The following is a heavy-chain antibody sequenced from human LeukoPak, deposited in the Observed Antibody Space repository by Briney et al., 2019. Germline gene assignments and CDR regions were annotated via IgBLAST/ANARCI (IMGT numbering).Heavy chain of an antibody. CDR2: ISGSGGST. CDR3: AKAAPVAVVVAATSWFDP. J-gene: IGHJ5*02. D-gene: IGHD2-15*01. CDR1: GFTFSSYA. Sequence: GGSLRLSCAASGFTFSSYAMSWVRQAPGKGLEWVSAISGSGGSTYYADSVKGRFTISRDNSKNTLYLKMNSLSAEDPAVYYCAKAAPVAVVVAATSWFDPWGQGTLVTVSS. V-gene: IGHV3-23*01.